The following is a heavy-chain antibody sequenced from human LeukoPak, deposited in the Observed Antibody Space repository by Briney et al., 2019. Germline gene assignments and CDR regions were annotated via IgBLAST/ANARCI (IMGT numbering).Heavy chain of an antibody. V-gene: IGHV3-23*01. D-gene: IGHD3-22*01. CDR2: VSAGGGNT. CDR3: AKDGDHHETGVYYNYFDC. J-gene: IGHJ4*02. CDR1: GFTLRSYA. Sequence: GGSLRLSCAAPGFTLRSYAMSWVRQAPGKGLEWVSGVSAGGGNTYYADSVKGRFTISRDTSKNTLSLQMNSLRAEDTAVYYCAKDGDHHETGVYYNYFDCWGQGTLVTVSS.